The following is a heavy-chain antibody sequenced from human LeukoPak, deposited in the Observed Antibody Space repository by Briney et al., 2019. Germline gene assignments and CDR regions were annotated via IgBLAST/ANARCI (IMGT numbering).Heavy chain of an antibody. Sequence: SETLSLTCTVSGGSISSGSYYWSWIRQPAGKGLEWIGRIYTSGSTNYNPSLKSRVTISVDTSKNQFSLKLTSLTAADTALYFCARDSMRIQTGTTPWGQGTLVTVSS. J-gene: IGHJ5*02. CDR1: GGSISSGSYY. CDR2: IYTSGST. V-gene: IGHV4-61*02. CDR3: ARDSMRIQTGTTP. D-gene: IGHD1-1*01.